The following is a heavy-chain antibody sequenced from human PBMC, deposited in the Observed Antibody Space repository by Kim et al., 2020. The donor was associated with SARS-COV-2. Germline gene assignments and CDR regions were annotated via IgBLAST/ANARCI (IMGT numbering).Heavy chain of an antibody. J-gene: IGHJ4*02. Sequence: YYADSVKGRFTISRDNSKNTLYLQMNSLRAEDTAVYYCAKRDTAMGCPSYWGQGTLVTVSS. D-gene: IGHD5-18*01. CDR3: AKRDTAMGCPSY. V-gene: IGHV3-23*01.